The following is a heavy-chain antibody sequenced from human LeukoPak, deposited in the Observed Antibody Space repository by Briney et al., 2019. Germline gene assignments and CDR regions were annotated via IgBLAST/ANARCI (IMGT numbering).Heavy chain of an antibody. CDR3: ARPRWATVVISDY. J-gene: IGHJ4*02. CDR2: ISSSGSTI. CDR1: GFTVSSNY. D-gene: IGHD4-23*01. Sequence: GGSLRLSCAASGFTVSSNYMSWIRQAPGKGLEWVSYISSSGSTIYYADSVKGRFTISRDNAKNSLYLQMNSLRAEDTAVYYCARPRWATVVISDYWGQGTLVTVSS. V-gene: IGHV3-11*04.